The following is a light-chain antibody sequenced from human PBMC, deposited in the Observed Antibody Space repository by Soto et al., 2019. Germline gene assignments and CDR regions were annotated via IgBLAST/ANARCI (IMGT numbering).Light chain of an antibody. Sequence: ENLVTKSPGALSLSQDDRATLSCRASQSVGGSYVGWYQQKAGQGPRLVIFGPFSRETGIPDRFICSGAGTGCTRSICRLEPADAEVYYCLQYTGPTTPFAQGTRLEIK. V-gene: IGKV3-20*01. CDR3: LQYTGPTTP. CDR1: QSVGGSY. CDR2: GPF. J-gene: IGKJ5*01.